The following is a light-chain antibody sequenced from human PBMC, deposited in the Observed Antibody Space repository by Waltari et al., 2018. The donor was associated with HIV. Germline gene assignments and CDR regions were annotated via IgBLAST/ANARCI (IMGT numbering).Light chain of an antibody. CDR2: TAS. J-gene: IGKJ4*01. Sequence: DIQMTQSPSSLSASLGDRVIITCRASRYISIYLNWYQQKPGKGPNLLIYTASTLQTGVPSRFSGSGSGTDFTLTISNLQPEDFATYYCQQSYSMSLTFGGGSKVEI. CDR3: QQSYSMSLT. CDR1: RYISIY. V-gene: IGKV1-39*01.